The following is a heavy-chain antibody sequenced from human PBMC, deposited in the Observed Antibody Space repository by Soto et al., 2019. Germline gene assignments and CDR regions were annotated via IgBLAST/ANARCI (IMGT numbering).Heavy chain of an antibody. Sequence: QVQLVESGGGVVQPGTSLRLSCAASGFTFNNYGMHWVRQAPGTGLEWVATISNDGREKYYADSVKGRLTISRDNSKNTLYLQMISLRAEGTAVYYCAKDQGIAASHGVDWGQGTLVTVSS. CDR1: GFTFNNYG. CDR3: AKDQGIAASHGVD. V-gene: IGHV3-30*18. J-gene: IGHJ3*01. D-gene: IGHD6-13*01. CDR2: ISNDGREK.